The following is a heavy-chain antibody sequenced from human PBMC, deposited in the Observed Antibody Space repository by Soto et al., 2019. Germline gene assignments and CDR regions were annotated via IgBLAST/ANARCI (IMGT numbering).Heavy chain of an antibody. D-gene: IGHD5-18*01. CDR3: ARDWGVDTAMVNGMDV. CDR2: INPSGGST. CDR1: GYTFTSYY. Sequence: QVQLVQSGAEVKKPGASVKVSCKASGYTFTSYYMHWVRQAPGQGLEWMGIINPSGGSTSYAQKFQCRVTMTRDTSTSTVYMELSSLRSEDTAVYYCARDWGVDTAMVNGMDVWGQGTTVTVAS. J-gene: IGHJ6*02. V-gene: IGHV1-46*01.